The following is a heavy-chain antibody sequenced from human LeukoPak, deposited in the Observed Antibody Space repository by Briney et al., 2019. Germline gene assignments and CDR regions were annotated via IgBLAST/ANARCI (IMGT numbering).Heavy chain of an antibody. CDR3: ASPKRQLFDY. Sequence: GGSLRLSCAASGFTFSSYAMHWVRQAPGKGLEWVAVISYDGSNKYYADSVKGRFTISRDNSKNTLYLQMNSLRAEDTAVYYCASPKRQLFDYWGQGTLVTVSS. V-gene: IGHV3-30-3*01. CDR2: ISYDGSNK. CDR1: GFTFSSYA. D-gene: IGHD1-1*01. J-gene: IGHJ4*02.